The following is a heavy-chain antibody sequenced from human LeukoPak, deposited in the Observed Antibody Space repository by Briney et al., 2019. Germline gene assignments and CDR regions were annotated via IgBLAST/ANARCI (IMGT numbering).Heavy chain of an antibody. CDR1: GFTFSSYG. V-gene: IGHV3-30*02. CDR3: AKEMYYYDSSGYYPDY. Sequence: GGSLRLSCAASGFTFSSYGMHWVRQAPGKGLEGVAFIRYDGSNKYYADSVKGRFTISRDNSKNTLYLQMKSLRAEDTAVYYCAKEMYYYDSSGYYPDYWGQGTLVTVSS. D-gene: IGHD3-22*01. J-gene: IGHJ4*02. CDR2: IRYDGSNK.